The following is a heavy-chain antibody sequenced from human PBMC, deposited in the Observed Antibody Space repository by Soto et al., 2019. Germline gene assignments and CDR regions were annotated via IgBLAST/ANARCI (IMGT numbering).Heavy chain of an antibody. D-gene: IGHD6-13*01. CDR1: GDSLSRYY. CDR2: IYYSGST. CDR3: ARHSVGYSSSWSLNFDY. V-gene: IGHV4-59*08. J-gene: IGHJ4*02. Sequence: SETLSLTCTVSGDSLSRYYWSWTRQPPGEGLEWIGYIYYSGSTNYNPSLKSRVTISVDTSKNQFSLKLSSVTDADTAVYYCARHSVGYSSSWSLNFDYWGQGTLVTVSS.